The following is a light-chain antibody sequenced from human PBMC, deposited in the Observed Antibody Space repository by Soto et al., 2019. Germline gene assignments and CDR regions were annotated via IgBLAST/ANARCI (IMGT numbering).Light chain of an antibody. V-gene: IGLV1-47*02. Sequence: QPVLTQPPSASGTPGQRVTISCSGSGSNIGSNYVYWYQQLPGTAPKLLIHSNNQRPSGGPDRFSGSKSGTTASLAISGLRSEDEADYHCAAWDDSLSGSYVVFGGGTKVTVL. CDR1: GSNIGSNY. CDR3: AAWDDSLSGSYVV. CDR2: SNN. J-gene: IGLJ2*01.